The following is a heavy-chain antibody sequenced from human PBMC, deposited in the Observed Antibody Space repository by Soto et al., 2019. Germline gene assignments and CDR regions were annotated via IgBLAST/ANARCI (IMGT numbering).Heavy chain of an antibody. CDR3: ARDFQPYYYDSSGYKSLIYYYYGMDV. CDR2: IWYDGSNK. J-gene: IGHJ6*04. D-gene: IGHD3-22*01. V-gene: IGHV3-33*01. CDR1: GFTFSSYG. Sequence: GGSLRLSCAASGFTFSSYGMHWVRQAPGKGLEWVAVIWYDGSNKYYADSVKGRFTISRDNSKNTLYLQMNSLRAEDTAVYYCARDFQPYYYDSSGYKSLIYYYYGMDVWGKGTTVTVSS.